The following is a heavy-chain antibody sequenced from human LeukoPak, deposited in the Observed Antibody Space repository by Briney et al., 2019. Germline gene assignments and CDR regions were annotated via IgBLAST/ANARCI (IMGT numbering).Heavy chain of an antibody. V-gene: IGHV5-51*01. J-gene: IGHJ4*02. CDR1: GNSFTSYW. Sequence: GESLKISCKGSGNSFTSYWIGWVSQLPGKGLEWMGIIYPGDSDTKNSPSFQGQVTISADKSISTAYLQWSSLNASDTAMYYCARRSSSWDRYDNWGQGTLVTVSS. D-gene: IGHD6-13*01. CDR2: IYPGDSDT. CDR3: ARRSSSWDRYDN.